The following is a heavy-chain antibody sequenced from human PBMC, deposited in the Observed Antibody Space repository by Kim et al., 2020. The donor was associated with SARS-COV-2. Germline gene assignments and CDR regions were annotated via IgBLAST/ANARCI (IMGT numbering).Heavy chain of an antibody. CDR1: GFTFAGSV. V-gene: IGHV3-43*02. D-gene: IGHD6-19*01. CDR3: SKASGWLPTY. Sequence: GGSLRLSCAASGFTFAGSVMHWFRQAPGKGLQWVALVSGDGGTTYYADSVKGRFTISRDNSKDSLYLQMNSLRTDDTFYYCSKASGWLPTYWGQGTLVTVSS. CDR2: VSGDGGTT. J-gene: IGHJ4*02.